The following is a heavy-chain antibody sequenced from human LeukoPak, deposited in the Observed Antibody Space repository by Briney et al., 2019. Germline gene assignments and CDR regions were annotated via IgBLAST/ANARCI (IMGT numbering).Heavy chain of an antibody. J-gene: IGHJ4*02. D-gene: IGHD1-26*01. CDR3: ARDWRGSYFPDF. V-gene: IGHV1-2*02. Sequence: ASVKVSCQASGYTFTHYYMHWVRQAPGQGLEWMGWINPNSGDTNYAQNFQGRVTMTRDTSISTAYMELSRLTSDDTAIYYCARDWRGSYFPDFWGQGTLVTVSS. CDR1: GYTFTHYY. CDR2: INPNSGDT.